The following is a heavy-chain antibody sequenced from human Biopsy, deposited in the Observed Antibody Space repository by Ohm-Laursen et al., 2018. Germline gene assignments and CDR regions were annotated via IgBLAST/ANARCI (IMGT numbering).Heavy chain of an antibody. D-gene: IGHD2/OR15-2a*01. CDR1: GSSIRTFDYY. Sequence: SDTLSLTCSVSGSSIRTFDYYWGWVRQPPGKGLEWIGCVFYSGTTYYNPSLKRRVTISQDESNNQFSLTLTSVTAADTAVYYCAKNLAVSSYALDIWGQGTMVTVSS. CDR2: VFYSGTT. J-gene: IGHJ3*02. V-gene: IGHV4-39*01. CDR3: AKNLAVSSYALDI.